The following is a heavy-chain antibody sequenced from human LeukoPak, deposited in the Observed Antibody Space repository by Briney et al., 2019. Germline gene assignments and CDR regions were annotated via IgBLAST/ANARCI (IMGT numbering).Heavy chain of an antibody. D-gene: IGHD3-22*01. V-gene: IGHV3-23*01. Sequence: PGGSLRLSCAASGFTFSSYAMSWVRQAPGKGLEWVSGIIGGGESTFYADSVKGRFTISRDISKSTLYLQMNSLTVEDTAVYYCAKVMIAFNAFDYWGQGTLVTVSS. J-gene: IGHJ4*02. CDR2: IIGGGEST. CDR3: AKVMIAFNAFDY. CDR1: GFTFSSYA.